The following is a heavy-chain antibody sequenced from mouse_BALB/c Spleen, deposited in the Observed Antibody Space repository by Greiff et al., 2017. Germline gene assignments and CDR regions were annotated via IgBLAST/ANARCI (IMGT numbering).Heavy chain of an antibody. Sequence: EVKLVESGPGLVKPSQSLSLTCTVTGYSITSDYAWNWIRQFPGNKLEWMGYISYSGSTSYNPSLKSRISITRDTSKNQFFLQLNSVTTEDTATYYCARWGNYVRYYAMDYWGQGTSVTVSS. D-gene: IGHD2-1*01. CDR1: GYSITSDYA. V-gene: IGHV3-2*02. CDR3: ARWGNYVRYYAMDY. CDR2: ISYSGST. J-gene: IGHJ4*01.